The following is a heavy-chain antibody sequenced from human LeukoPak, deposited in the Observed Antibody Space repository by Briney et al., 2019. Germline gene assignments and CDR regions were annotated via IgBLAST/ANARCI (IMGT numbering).Heavy chain of an antibody. Sequence: HPGGSLRLSCAASGFDFHNYVIHWVRQAPGKGLEWVAVISYDGSNKYYADSVKGRFTISRDNSKNTLYLQMNSLRAEDTAVYYCARDFCSSTSCSGFDHWGQGTLVTVSS. J-gene: IGHJ4*02. CDR2: ISYDGSNK. CDR1: GFDFHNYV. V-gene: IGHV3-30-3*01. CDR3: ARDFCSSTSCSGFDH. D-gene: IGHD2-2*01.